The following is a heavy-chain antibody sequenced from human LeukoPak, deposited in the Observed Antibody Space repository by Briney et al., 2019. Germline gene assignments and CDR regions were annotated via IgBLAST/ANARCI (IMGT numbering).Heavy chain of an antibody. J-gene: IGHJ4*02. Sequence: GGSLRLSCAASGFTFSTSSMSWVRQAPGKGLEWVSSITTSSSYIYYADSVKGRFTTSRDIAKNSLYLQMNSLRAEDTAVYYCARCPIVGVYSGVDYWGQGTLVTVSS. V-gene: IGHV3-21*01. CDR1: GFTFSTSS. D-gene: IGHD1-26*01. CDR2: ITTSSSYI. CDR3: ARCPIVGVYSGVDY.